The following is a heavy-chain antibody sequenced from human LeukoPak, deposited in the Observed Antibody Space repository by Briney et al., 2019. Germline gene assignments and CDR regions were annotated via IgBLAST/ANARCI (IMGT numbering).Heavy chain of an antibody. CDR3: ARGGVYGEYETRFDY. CDR2: IIPIFGTA. Sequence: SVKVSCKASAGTFSSYAISWMRQAPGQGLEWMGSIIPIFGTANSAQKLQGRVTITTDESTSTDYMELSSLRSEDTAVYYCARGGVYGEYETRFDYWGQGTLVTVSS. D-gene: IGHD4-17*01. V-gene: IGHV1-69*05. CDR1: AGTFSSYA. J-gene: IGHJ4*02.